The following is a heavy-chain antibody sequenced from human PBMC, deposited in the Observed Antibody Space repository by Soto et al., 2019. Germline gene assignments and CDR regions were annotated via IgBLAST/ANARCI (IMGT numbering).Heavy chain of an antibody. V-gene: IGHV3-30*18. CDR1: GFTFSSYG. Sequence: QVQLVESGGGVVQPGRSLRLSCAASGFTFSSYGMHWVRQAPGKGLEWVAVMSWDGSDEFYEETVKGRFTVSRDNSRNTLYLQMHSLRPEDTGVYYFAKEGCSGRIGYGLDYWGQGTLVTVSS. CDR2: MSWDGSDE. D-gene: IGHD2-15*01. CDR3: AKEGCSGRIGYGLDY. J-gene: IGHJ4*02.